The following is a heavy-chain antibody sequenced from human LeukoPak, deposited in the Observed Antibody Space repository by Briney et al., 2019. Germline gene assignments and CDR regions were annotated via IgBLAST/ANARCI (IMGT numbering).Heavy chain of an antibody. Sequence: GGSLRLSCAASGFTFSSYCMHWVRQAPGKGLEWVAVISYDGSNKYYADSVKGRFTISRDNSKNTLYLQMNSLRAEDTAVYYCAKDDVAIVVVPAAAFDYWGQGTLVTVSS. J-gene: IGHJ4*02. CDR2: ISYDGSNK. D-gene: IGHD2-2*01. CDR1: GFTFSSYC. V-gene: IGHV3-30*18. CDR3: AKDDVAIVVVPAAAFDY.